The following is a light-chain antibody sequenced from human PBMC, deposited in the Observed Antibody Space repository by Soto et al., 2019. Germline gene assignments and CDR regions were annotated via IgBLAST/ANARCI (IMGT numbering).Light chain of an antibody. CDR1: TGAVTSGHS. V-gene: IGLV7-46*01. J-gene: IGLJ1*01. CDR3: LLSYTGGRSYV. CDR2: STS. Sequence: QAVVTQEPSLTVSPGGTVTLTCGSSTGAVTSGHSPYWFQQKPGQAPKSLIYSTSNKHSWTPARFSGSLLGGKAALTLSGAHPEDEADYYCLLSYTGGRSYVFGTGTKVTVL.